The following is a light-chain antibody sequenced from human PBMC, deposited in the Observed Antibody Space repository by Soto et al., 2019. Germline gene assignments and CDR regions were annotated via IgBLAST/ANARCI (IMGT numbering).Light chain of an antibody. J-gene: IGLJ1*01. CDR2: GNS. V-gene: IGLV1-40*01. CDR3: QSYDSNLSGSGV. CDR1: SSNIGAGYD. Sequence: QSVLTQPPSVSGAPGQRVTISCTGSSSNIGAGYDVHWYQQLPGTAPRLLIYGNSNRPSGVPDRFSGSKSGTSASLAITGLQAEDEADYYCQSYDSNLSGSGVLGTGTKVTVL.